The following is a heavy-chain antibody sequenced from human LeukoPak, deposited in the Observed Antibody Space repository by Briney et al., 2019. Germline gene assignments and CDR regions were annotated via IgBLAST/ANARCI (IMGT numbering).Heavy chain of an antibody. CDR3: ARAAVTTSRYFQH. CDR1: GGSISNYY. CDR2: IYNSGHT. J-gene: IGHJ1*01. D-gene: IGHD4-17*01. Sequence: SETLSLTCTVSGGSISNYYWSWIRQPPGKGLEWIGYIYNSGHTNYNPSLKSRVTISADTSKNQLSLKLSSVTAADTAVYYCARAAVTTSRYFQHWGQGTLVTVSS. V-gene: IGHV4-59*01.